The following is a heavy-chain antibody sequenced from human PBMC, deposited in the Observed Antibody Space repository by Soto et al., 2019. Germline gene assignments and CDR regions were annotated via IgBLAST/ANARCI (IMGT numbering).Heavy chain of an antibody. CDR1: GFTFSSYA. J-gene: IGHJ4*02. Sequence: GGSLRLSCAASGFTFSSYAMHWVRQAPGKGLEWVAVISYDGSNKYYADSVKGRFTISRDNSKNTLYLQMNSLRAEDTAVYYCARYQTHPGYDFLSSTHVYWGQGTLVTVSS. D-gene: IGHD3-3*01. V-gene: IGHV3-30-3*01. CDR2: ISYDGSNK. CDR3: ARYQTHPGYDFLSSTHVY.